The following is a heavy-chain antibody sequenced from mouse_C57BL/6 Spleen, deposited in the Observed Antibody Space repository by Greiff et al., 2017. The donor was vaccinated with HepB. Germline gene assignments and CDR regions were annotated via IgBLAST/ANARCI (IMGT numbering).Heavy chain of an antibody. CDR3: ARDTLLRPPRMDY. V-gene: IGHV5-4*01. CDR1: GFTFSSYA. Sequence: DVMLVESGGGLVKPGGSLKLSCAASGFTFSSYAMSWVRQTPEKRLEWVATISDGGSYTYYPDNVKGRFTISRDNAKNNLYLQMSHLKSEDTAMYYCARDTLLRPPRMDYWGQGTSVTVSS. CDR2: ISDGGSYT. J-gene: IGHJ4*01. D-gene: IGHD1-2*01.